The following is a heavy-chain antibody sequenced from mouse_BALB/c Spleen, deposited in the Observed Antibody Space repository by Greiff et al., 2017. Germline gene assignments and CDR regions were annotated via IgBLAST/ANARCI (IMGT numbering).Heavy chain of an antibody. V-gene: IGHV3-8*02. Sequence: EVQLQQSGPSLVKPSQTLSLTCSVTGDSITSGYWNWIRKFPGNKLEYMGYISYSGSTYYNPSLKSRISITRDTSKNQYYLQLNSVTTEDTATYYCARSYYDFDNYYAMGYWGQGTSVTVSS. D-gene: IGHD2-4*01. CDR3: ARSYYDFDNYYAMGY. CDR2: ISYSGST. CDR1: GDSITSGY. J-gene: IGHJ4*01.